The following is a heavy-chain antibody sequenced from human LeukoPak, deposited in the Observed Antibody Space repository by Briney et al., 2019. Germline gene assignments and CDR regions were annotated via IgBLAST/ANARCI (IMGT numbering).Heavy chain of an antibody. CDR1: GFTFSSYS. CDR3: ARAYSGRYGLGYYYMDV. CDR2: ISSSSSYI. D-gene: IGHD1-26*01. J-gene: IGHJ6*03. V-gene: IGHV3-21*01. Sequence: GGSLRLSCAGSGFTFSSYSMNWVRQAPGKGLEWVSSISSSSSYIYYADSVKGRFTTSRYNAKNSLYLQMNSLRADDTAVYYCARAYSGRYGLGYYYMDVWDKGTTVTISS.